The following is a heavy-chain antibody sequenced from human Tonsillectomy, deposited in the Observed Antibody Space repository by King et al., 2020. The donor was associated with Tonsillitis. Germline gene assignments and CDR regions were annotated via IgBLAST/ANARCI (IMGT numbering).Heavy chain of an antibody. CDR3: ARAPTVTDAFDI. V-gene: IGHV3-30*01. CDR2: ISFDGSYK. Sequence: VQLVESGGGVVQPGRSLRLSCAASGFTFRSYAFHWVRPAPGNGLEGVAAISFDGSYKYYADSVKGRLAISRDTSKNMLYLQMNNLRAEDTAVYYCARAPTVTDAFDIWGQGTMVTVSS. D-gene: IGHD4-17*01. CDR1: GFTFRSYA. J-gene: IGHJ3*02.